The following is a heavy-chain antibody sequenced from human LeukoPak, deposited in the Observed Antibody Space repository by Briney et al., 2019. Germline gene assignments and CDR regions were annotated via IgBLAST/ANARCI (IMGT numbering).Heavy chain of an antibody. J-gene: IGHJ4*02. CDR3: ARGLRILSCSSTSCSYFDY. CDR1: GFTFSDFY. D-gene: IGHD2-2*01. V-gene: IGHV3-11*04. CDR2: ISSSGSTI. Sequence: PGGSLRLSCAASGFTFSDFYMSWIRQAPGKGLEWVSSISSSGSTIYYADSVKGRFTISRDNAKNSLYLQMNSLRAEDTAVYYCARGLRILSCSSTSCSYFDYWGQGTLVTVSS.